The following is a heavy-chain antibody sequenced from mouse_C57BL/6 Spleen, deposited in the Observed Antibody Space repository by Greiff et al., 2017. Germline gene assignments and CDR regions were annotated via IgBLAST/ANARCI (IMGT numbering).Heavy chain of an antibody. D-gene: IGHD1-1*01. CDR3: ARVDYFDY. J-gene: IGHJ2*01. V-gene: IGHV5-6*01. CDR1: GFTFSSYG. Sequence: EVMLVESGGDLVKPGGSLKLSCAASGFTFSSYGMSWVRQTPDKRLEWVATISSGGSYTYYPDSVKGRFTISRDNAKNTLYLQMSSLKSEDAAMYYCARVDYFDYWGQGTTLTVSS. CDR2: ISSGGSYT.